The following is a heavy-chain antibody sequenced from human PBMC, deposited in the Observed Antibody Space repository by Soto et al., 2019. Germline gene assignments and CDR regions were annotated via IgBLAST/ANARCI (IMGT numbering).Heavy chain of an antibody. CDR3: ARGQSPVDVSFPTPVPFDP. CDR2: VSHHGTS. CDR1: DGSLTEYH. V-gene: IGHV4-34*01. J-gene: IGHJ5*02. Sequence: PSETLSLTCVVYDGSLTEYHWSWVRQTPGNGLEWIGEVSHHGTSHYNPSLGSRVIMSFDTSKDQFSLTLQSVTAADTGIYHCARGQSPVDVSFPTPVPFDPWGPGTPVTVSS.